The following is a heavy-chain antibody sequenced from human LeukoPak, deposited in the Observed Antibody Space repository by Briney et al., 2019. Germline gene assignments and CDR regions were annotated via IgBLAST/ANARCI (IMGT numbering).Heavy chain of an antibody. CDR3: ASPYYCNSTTCYDS. CDR1: GGSINSGGSS. V-gene: IGHV4-30-2*01. Sequence: SETLSLTCSVSGGSINSGGSSWNWIRQPPGKGLEWIGHIYISGSTFYDPSLKTRVTVSLDRSKNQFSLKLTPVTAADTAVYYCASPYYCNSTTCYDSWGQGTLVTVSS. J-gene: IGHJ4*02. CDR2: IYISGST. D-gene: IGHD2-2*01.